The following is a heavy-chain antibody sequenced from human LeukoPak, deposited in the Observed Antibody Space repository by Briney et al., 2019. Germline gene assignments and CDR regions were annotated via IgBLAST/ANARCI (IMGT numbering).Heavy chain of an antibody. J-gene: IGHJ2*01. CDR1: GLSVSTNY. V-gene: IGHV3-53*01. D-gene: IGHD7-27*01. Sequence: PGGSLRLSCAASGLSVSTNYMMWLRQAPGKGLECVSILYSSCSAYYADSVKGRFIISRDNSENTPYLQMNSLSAEDTAVYYCASLTGLYPWGRGTLVSVSS. CDR3: ASLTGLYP. CDR2: LYSSCSA.